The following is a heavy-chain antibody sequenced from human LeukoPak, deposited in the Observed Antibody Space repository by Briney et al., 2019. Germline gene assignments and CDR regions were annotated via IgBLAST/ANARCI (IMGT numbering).Heavy chain of an antibody. CDR2: ISGSGGST. J-gene: IGHJ4*02. Sequence: PGGPLRLSCEASGFTFSSYDMNWVRQAPGKGLEWVSVISGSGGSTDYADSVKGRFSISRDNSKNTLYLQMNSLRAEDTAVYYCAKGQLWFGEFSYFDYWGQGTLVTVSS. CDR1: GFTFSSYD. D-gene: IGHD3-10*01. V-gene: IGHV3-23*01. CDR3: AKGQLWFGEFSYFDY.